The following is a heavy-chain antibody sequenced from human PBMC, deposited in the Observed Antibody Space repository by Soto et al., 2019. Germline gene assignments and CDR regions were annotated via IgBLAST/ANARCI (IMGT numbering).Heavy chain of an antibody. CDR2: ISYDGSNK. V-gene: IGHV3-30*18. Sequence: GGSLRLSCAASGFTFSSYGMHWVRQAPGKGLEWVAVISYDGSNKYYADSVKGRFTISRDNSKNTLYLQMNSLRAEDTAVYYCAKAFPLYSSGWYEGPGDYWGQGTLVTVSS. CDR3: AKAFPLYSSGWYEGPGDY. J-gene: IGHJ4*02. CDR1: GFTFSSYG. D-gene: IGHD6-19*01.